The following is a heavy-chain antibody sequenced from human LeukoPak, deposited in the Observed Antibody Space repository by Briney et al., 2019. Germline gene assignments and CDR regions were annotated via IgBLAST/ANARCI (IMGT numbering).Heavy chain of an antibody. D-gene: IGHD3-22*01. J-gene: IGHJ5*02. Sequence: ASVKVSCKASGYTFTGYYMHWVRQAPGQGLEWMGWINPNSGGTNYAQKFQGRVTMTEDTSTDTAYMELSSLRSEDTAVYYCATVFFVVPSNRRTGGGYYHVGGNWFDPWGQGTLVTVSS. CDR1: GYTFTGYY. V-gene: IGHV1-2*02. CDR3: ATVFFVVPSNRRTGGGYYHVGGNWFDP. CDR2: INPNSGGT.